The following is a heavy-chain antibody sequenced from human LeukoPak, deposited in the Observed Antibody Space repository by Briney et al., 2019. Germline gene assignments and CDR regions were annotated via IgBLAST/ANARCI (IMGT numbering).Heavy chain of an antibody. CDR2: ISYDGSNK. V-gene: IGHV3-30*18. J-gene: IGHJ4*02. D-gene: IGHD6-19*01. Sequence: GGSLRLSCAASGFTFSSYGMHRVRQAPGKGLEWVAVISYDGSNKYYADSVKGRFTISRDNSKNTLYLQMNSLRAEDTAVYYCAKDMSSGWRTGVFDYWGQGTLVTVSS. CDR1: GFTFSSYG. CDR3: AKDMSSGWRTGVFDY.